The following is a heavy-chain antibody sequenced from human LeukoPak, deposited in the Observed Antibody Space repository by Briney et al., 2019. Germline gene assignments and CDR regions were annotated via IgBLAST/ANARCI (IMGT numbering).Heavy chain of an antibody. D-gene: IGHD6-13*01. V-gene: IGHV5-51*01. CDR2: IFPGDSDT. CDR3: ARYSNLISGAGWVDY. Sequence: KVSCKASGYTFTSNWIGWVRQMPGKGLEWMGLIFPGDSDTRYGPSFQGQVTFSADRSISTAYLQWSSLKASDTAMYYCARYSNLISGAGWVDYWGQGTLVTVSS. CDR1: GYTFTSNW. J-gene: IGHJ4*02.